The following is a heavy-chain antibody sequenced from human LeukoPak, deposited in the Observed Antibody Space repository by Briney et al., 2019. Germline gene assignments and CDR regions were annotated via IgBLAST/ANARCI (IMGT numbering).Heavy chain of an antibody. V-gene: IGHV3-7*03. CDR3: ARDSYYYDSSGYYLDY. CDR1: GFTFSSYW. Sequence: PGGSLRLSCAASGFTFSSYWMSWVRQAPGKGLEWVANIKKDGSEKKYVDSVKGRFTISRDNSKNTLYLQMNSLRAEDTAVYYCARDSYYYDSSGYYLDYWGQGTLVTVSS. CDR2: IKKDGSEK. J-gene: IGHJ4*02. D-gene: IGHD3-22*01.